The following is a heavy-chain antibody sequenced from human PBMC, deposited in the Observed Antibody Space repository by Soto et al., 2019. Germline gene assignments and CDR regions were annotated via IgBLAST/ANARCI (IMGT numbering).Heavy chain of an antibody. Sequence: EVQLVESGGGLVQPGGSLKLSCAASGFTFTDSAIHWVRQASGKGPEWVGRIRNKVNTYATAYAASVKGRFTISRDEATGTPYPQMNSLKTEDTAVYYCSRRRDWTATDPLDYWGQGTLGTVSS. CDR2: IRNKVNTYAT. CDR3: SRRRDWTATDPLDY. V-gene: IGHV3-73*02. D-gene: IGHD2-21*01. J-gene: IGHJ4*02. CDR1: GFTFTDSA.